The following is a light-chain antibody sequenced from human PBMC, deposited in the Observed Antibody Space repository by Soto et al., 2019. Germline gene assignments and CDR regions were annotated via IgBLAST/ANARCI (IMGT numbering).Light chain of an antibody. J-gene: IGKJ2*01. V-gene: IGKV3-15*01. CDR2: PAS. Sequence: EVVMTQSPVNLSVSPGERATLSCRASQSVSTQLAWYQQKPGQAPKLLIYPASTRVTGISARFRGGGSWTEFSFTITSMLYDDVGIYYCLQYNYWRVYTCGLGTNVE. CDR3: LQYNYWRVYT. CDR1: QSVSTQ.